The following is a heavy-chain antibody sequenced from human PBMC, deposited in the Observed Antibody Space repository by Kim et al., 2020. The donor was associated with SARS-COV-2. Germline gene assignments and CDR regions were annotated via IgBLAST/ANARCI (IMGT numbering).Heavy chain of an antibody. V-gene: IGHV1-18*01. CDR3: ARNSIWFGESYYFDY. Sequence: QKLQGRVTMTTDTSTSTAYMELRSLRSDDTAVYYCARNSIWFGESYYFDYWGQGTLVTVSS. D-gene: IGHD3-10*01. J-gene: IGHJ4*02.